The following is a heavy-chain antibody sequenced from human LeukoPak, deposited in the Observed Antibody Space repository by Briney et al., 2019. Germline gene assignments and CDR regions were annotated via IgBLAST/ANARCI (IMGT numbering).Heavy chain of an antibody. D-gene: IGHD6-13*01. CDR2: ISSAGTT. V-gene: IGHV3-66*01. CDR3: ARDLEAANTYYFDY. Sequence: GGSLRLSCAASGFTVSSSCMSWVRQAPGKGLEWVSIISSAGTTYYADSVKGRFTISGDNSKNTVYLQVNSLRDEDTAVYYCARDLEAANTYYFDYWGQGTMVTVSS. J-gene: IGHJ4*02. CDR1: GFTVSSSC.